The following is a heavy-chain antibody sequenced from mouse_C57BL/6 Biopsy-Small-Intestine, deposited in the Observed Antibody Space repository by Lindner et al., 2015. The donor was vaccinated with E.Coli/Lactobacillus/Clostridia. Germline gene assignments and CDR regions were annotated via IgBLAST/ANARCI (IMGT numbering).Heavy chain of an antibody. CDR1: GYSITSGYD. CDR3: ARGVASPYYFDY. V-gene: IGHV3-1*01. CDR2: ISYSGST. J-gene: IGHJ2*01. Sequence: VQLQESGPGLAKPSQTLSLTCSVTGYSITSGYDWHWIRHFPGNKLEWMGYISYSGSTNYNPSLKSRISITHDTSKNHFFLKLNSVTTEDTATYYCARGVASPYYFDYWGQGTTLTVSS. D-gene: IGHD1-1*01.